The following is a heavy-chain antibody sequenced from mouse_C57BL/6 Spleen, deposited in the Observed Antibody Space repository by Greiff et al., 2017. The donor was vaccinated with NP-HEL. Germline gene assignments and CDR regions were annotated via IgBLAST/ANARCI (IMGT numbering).Heavy chain of an antibody. CDR1: GYTFTDYN. V-gene: IGHV1-22*01. Sequence: EVKLMESGPELVKPGASVKMSCKASGYTFTDYNMHWVKQSHGKSLEWIGYINPNNGGTSYNQKFKGKATLTVNKSSSTAYMELRSLTSEDSAVYYCARGGTTVGFDYWGQGTTLTVSS. CDR2: INPNNGGT. D-gene: IGHD1-1*01. CDR3: ARGGTTVGFDY. J-gene: IGHJ2*01.